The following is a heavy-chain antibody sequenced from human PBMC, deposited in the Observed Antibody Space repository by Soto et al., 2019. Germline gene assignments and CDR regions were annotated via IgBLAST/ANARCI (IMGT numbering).Heavy chain of an antibody. CDR1: GYSFTSYW. D-gene: IGHD6-6*01. J-gene: IGHJ6*02. Sequence: GESLKISCKGSGYSFTSYWIGWVRQMPGKGLEWMGIIYPGDSDTRYSPSFQGQVTISADKSISTAYLQWSSLKASDTAMYYCARHGTSHIAARRPVVFYYGMDVWGQGTTVTVSS. V-gene: IGHV5-51*01. CDR3: ARHGTSHIAARRPVVFYYGMDV. CDR2: IYPGDSDT.